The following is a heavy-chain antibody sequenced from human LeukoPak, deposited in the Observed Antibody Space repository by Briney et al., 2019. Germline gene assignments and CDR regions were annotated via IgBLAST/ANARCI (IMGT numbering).Heavy chain of an antibody. CDR1: GFTFSNYG. CDR2: ISSSSSYI. D-gene: IGHD3-3*01. V-gene: IGHV3-21*01. Sequence: GGSLRLSCAASGFTFSNYGMHWVRQAPGKGLEWVSSISSSSSYIYYADSVKGRFTISRDNAKNSLYLQMNSLRAEDTAVYYCARYPYDFWSGPARAYYMDVWGKGTTVTVSS. J-gene: IGHJ6*03. CDR3: ARYPYDFWSGPARAYYMDV.